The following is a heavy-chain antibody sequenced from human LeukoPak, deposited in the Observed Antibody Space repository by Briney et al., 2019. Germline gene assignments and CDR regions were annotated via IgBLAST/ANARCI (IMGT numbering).Heavy chain of an antibody. CDR1: GFTFGGYS. J-gene: IGHJ4*02. CDR2: INLDGSDR. CDR3: GRVIAGAIDY. V-gene: IGHV3-7*01. D-gene: IGHD6-13*01. Sequence: GGFLRLSCAASGFTFGGYSMTWVRQAPGKGLEWVANINLDGSDRFYVGFVKGRFTISRDNADNSLYLQMNSLRAEDTAVYYCGRVIAGAIDYWGQGTLVTVSS.